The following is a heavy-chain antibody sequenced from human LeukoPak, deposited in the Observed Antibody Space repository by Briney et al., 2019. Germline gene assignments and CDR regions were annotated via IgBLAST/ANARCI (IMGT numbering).Heavy chain of an antibody. J-gene: IGHJ4*02. CDR1: GFTFRNYW. Sequence: GGSLRLSCAASGFTFRNYWMSWVRQAPGKGLEWVANINQDGSVKNHVDSVKGRFTISRDNAKNSLYLQMNSLRPEDTAVYYCAKERSSLFDYWGQGILVTVSS. D-gene: IGHD6-13*01. CDR3: AKERSSLFDY. V-gene: IGHV3-7*05. CDR2: INQDGSVK.